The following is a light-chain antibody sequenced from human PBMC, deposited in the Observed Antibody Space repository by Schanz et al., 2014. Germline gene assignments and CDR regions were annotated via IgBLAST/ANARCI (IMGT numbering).Light chain of an antibody. CDR2: EGT. CDR1: SSDVGSYNL. CDR3: SSYTSSNTGV. Sequence: QSALTQPASVSGSPGQSITISCTGTSSDVGSYNLVSWYQQHPGKAPKLMIYEGTKRPSGVSNRFSASKSGNTASLTISGLQAEDEADYYCSSYTSSNTGVFGGGTKLTVL. J-gene: IGLJ3*02. V-gene: IGLV2-14*02.